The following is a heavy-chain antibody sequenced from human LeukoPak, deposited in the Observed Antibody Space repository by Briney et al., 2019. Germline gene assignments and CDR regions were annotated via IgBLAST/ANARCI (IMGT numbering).Heavy chain of an antibody. Sequence: GGSLRLSCAASGFTFSTSWMNWVRQAPGKELEWVASIKPDGNEKYYMDSVKGRFTISRDNAKNSLYLHMNSLRAEDTAMYYCARDSRYCSTTSCYPNWYFDLWGRGTLVTVSS. CDR3: ARDSRYCSTTSCYPNWYFDL. CDR2: IKPDGNEK. V-gene: IGHV3-7*01. D-gene: IGHD2-2*01. J-gene: IGHJ2*01. CDR1: GFTFSTSW.